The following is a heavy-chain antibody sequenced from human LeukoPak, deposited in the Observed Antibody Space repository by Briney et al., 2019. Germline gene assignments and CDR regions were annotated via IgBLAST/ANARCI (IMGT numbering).Heavy chain of an antibody. CDR3: TRPFETGGEGPDAFDI. CDR2: IIPIFDTA. CDR1: GNTFSGNY. J-gene: IGHJ3*02. D-gene: IGHD3-10*01. Sequence: SVKVSCKASGNTFSGNYMHWVRQAPGQGLEWMGGIIPIFDTANYAQKFQGRVTITADKSTSTAYMELSSLRSEDTAVYYCTRPFETGGEGPDAFDIWGQGTMVTVSS. V-gene: IGHV1-69*06.